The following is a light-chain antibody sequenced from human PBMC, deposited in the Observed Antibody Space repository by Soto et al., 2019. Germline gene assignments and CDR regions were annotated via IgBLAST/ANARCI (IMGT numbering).Light chain of an antibody. CDR3: AAWDDSLNGHYV. CDR2: SNN. J-gene: IGLJ1*01. V-gene: IGLV1-44*01. CDR1: SSNIGSNT. Sequence: QSVRTQPPSASGTPGQRVTISCSGSSSNIGSNTVNWYQQLPGTAPKLPIYSNNQRPSGVPDRFSGSKSGTSASLAISGLQSEDEADYYCAAWDDSLNGHYVFGTGTKVTVL.